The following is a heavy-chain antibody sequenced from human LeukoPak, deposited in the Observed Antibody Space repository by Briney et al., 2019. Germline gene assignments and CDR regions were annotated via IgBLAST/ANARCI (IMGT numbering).Heavy chain of an antibody. CDR1: GGSIISYY. CDR2: IYYSGST. Sequence: SETLPLTCAVSGGSIISYYLSWIRQPPGKGLEWIGYIYYSGSTNYNPSLKSRVTISVDTSKNQFSLKLSSVTAADTAVYYCARDLGADFWSGYMAVDIWGQGTMVTVSS. J-gene: IGHJ3*02. V-gene: IGHV4-59*01. CDR3: ARDLGADFWSGYMAVDI. D-gene: IGHD3-3*01.